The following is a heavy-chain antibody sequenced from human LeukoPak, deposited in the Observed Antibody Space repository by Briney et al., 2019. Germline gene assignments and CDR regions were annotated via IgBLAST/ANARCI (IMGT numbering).Heavy chain of an antibody. CDR2: IYYTGNT. CDR3: ARSYNSGSSYPFYFDF. CDR1: GGSISSHY. D-gene: IGHD3-10*01. V-gene: IGHV4-59*11. J-gene: IGHJ4*02. Sequence: SETLSLTCTVSGGSISSHYWSWIRPPPGKGLEWIGHIYYTGNTNYSPSLMTRVTISVDTSKNHFSLKLNSVTAADTAVYYCARSYNSGSSYPFYFDFWGQGTLVTVSS.